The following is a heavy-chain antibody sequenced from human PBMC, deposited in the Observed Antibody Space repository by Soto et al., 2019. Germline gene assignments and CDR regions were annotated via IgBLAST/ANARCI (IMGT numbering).Heavy chain of an antibody. CDR1: GFTFSNYG. CDR2: ISGGGTT. Sequence: GGSLRLSCSASGFTFSNYGMHWVRQAPGKGLEFVSAISGGGTTYYAESVRGRFTISRDNSESTLYLQMSSLRAEDTAVYYCVKDRSLAVAVKHYFDYWGQGTLVTVS. D-gene: IGHD6-19*01. V-gene: IGHV3-64D*08. CDR3: VKDRSLAVAVKHYFDY. J-gene: IGHJ4*02.